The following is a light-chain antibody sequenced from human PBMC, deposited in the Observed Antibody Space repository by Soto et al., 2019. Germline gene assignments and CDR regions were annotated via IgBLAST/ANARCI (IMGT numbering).Light chain of an antibody. CDR1: SSYIGSKY. J-gene: IGLJ1*01. CDR3: AAWDDSLSGYV. V-gene: IGLV1-47*01. CDR2: RND. Sequence: QSVLTQPPSASGTPGQRVTISCSGSSSYIGSKYVYWYQQLPGTAPKLLIYRNDQRPSRISDRFSGSKSGTSASLAISGLRSEDEADYYCAAWDDSLSGYVFGNGTKVTVL.